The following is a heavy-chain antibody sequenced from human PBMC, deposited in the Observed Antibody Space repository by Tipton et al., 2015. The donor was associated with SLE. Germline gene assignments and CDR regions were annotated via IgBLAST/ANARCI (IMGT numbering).Heavy chain of an antibody. CDR3: AKGTLGSSWYSGWFDP. CDR2: ITWNSGSI. J-gene: IGHJ5*02. Sequence: SLRLSCAASGFTFDDYAMHWVRQAPGKGLEWVSGITWNSGSIGYADSVKGRFTISRDNAKISLYLQMNSLRAEDTALYYCAKGTLGSSWYSGWFDPWGQGTLVTVSS. D-gene: IGHD6-13*01. V-gene: IGHV3-9*01. CDR1: GFTFDDYA.